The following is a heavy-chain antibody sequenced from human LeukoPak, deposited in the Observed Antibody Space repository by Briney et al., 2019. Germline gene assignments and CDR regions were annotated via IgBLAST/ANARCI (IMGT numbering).Heavy chain of an antibody. CDR2: ISYDGSNK. Sequence: PGRSLRLSCAASGFTFSSYAMHWVRQAPGKGLEWVAVISYDGSNKYYADSVKGRFTISRDNSKNTLYLQMNSLRAEDTAVYYCARDFGRRIGYYFDYWGQGTLVTVSS. CDR3: ARDFGRRIGYYFDY. CDR1: GFTFSSYA. V-gene: IGHV3-30*04. J-gene: IGHJ4*02. D-gene: IGHD3-10*01.